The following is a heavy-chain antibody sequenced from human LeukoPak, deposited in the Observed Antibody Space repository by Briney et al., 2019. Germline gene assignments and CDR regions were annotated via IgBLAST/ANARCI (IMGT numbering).Heavy chain of an antibody. D-gene: IGHD6-19*01. CDR2: ISSSSSYI. CDR3: ARDYSSGWYVSDY. Sequence: GGSLRLSCAASGFTFSSYSMTWVRQAPGKGLEWVSSISSSSSYIYYADSVKGRFTISRDNAKNSLYLQMNSLRAEDTAVYYCARDYSSGWYVSDYWGQGTLVTVSS. CDR1: GFTFSSYS. V-gene: IGHV3-21*01. J-gene: IGHJ4*02.